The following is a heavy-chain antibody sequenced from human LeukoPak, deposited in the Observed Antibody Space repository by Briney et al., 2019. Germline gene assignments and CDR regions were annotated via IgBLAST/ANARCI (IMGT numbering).Heavy chain of an antibody. Sequence: GGSLRLSCAASGFTFSSYAMHWVRQAPGKGLEWVAVISYDGSNKYYADSVKGRFTISRDNSKNTLYLQMNSLRAEDMAVYYCASYSSSWYAFDYWGQGTLVTVSS. CDR1: GFTFSSYA. D-gene: IGHD6-13*01. CDR3: ASYSSSWYAFDY. CDR2: ISYDGSNK. V-gene: IGHV3-30-3*01. J-gene: IGHJ4*02.